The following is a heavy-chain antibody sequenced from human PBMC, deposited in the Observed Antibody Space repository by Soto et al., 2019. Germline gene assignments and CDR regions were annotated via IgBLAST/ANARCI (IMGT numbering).Heavy chain of an antibody. V-gene: IGHV4-59*11. CDR2: IYYSGST. Sequence: PSETLSLTCTVSGGSISSHYWSWIRQPPGKGLEWIGYIYYSGSTNYNPSLKSRVTISVDTSKNQFSLKLSSVTAADTAVYYCAARGYSYGYSDYWGQGTLVTVSS. CDR3: AARGYSYGYSDY. CDR1: GGSISSHY. J-gene: IGHJ4*02. D-gene: IGHD5-18*01.